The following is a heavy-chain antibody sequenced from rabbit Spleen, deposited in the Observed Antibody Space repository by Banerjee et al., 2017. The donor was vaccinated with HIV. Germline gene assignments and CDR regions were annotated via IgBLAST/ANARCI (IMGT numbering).Heavy chain of an antibody. J-gene: IGHJ4*01. CDR3: ARDLTGVIGWNFGL. CDR1: GFDFSSGYD. CDR2: IYAGSSGRT. V-gene: IGHV1S40*01. D-gene: IGHD1-1*01. Sequence: QSLEESGGDLVKPGASLTLTCTASGFDFSSGYDMCWVRQAPGKGLEWIACIYAGSSGRTSNASGAKGRFTISKTSSPTVTLQMTSLTAADTATYFCARDLTGVIGWNFGLWGPGTLVTVS.